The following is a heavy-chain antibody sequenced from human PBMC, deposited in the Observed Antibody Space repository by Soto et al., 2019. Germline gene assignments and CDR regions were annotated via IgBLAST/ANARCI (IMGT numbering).Heavy chain of an antibody. J-gene: IGHJ6*02. CDR3: VSVFPGDRVNGYGNYGMDD. D-gene: IGHD5-18*01. CDR2: IYSGGST. Sequence: PGGSLRLSCAASGFTVSSNYMSWVRQAPGKGLEWVSVIYSGGSTYYADSVKCRFTISRDNSKNTLYLQMNSLRAEDTAVFYCVSVFPGDRVNGYGNYGMDDWGQGTTVTV. V-gene: IGHV3-66*01. CDR1: GFTVSSNY.